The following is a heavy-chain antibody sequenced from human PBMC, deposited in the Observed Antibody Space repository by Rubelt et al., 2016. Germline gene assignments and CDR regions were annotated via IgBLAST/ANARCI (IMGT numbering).Heavy chain of an antibody. J-gene: IGHJ4*02. CDR1: GGSFSGYY. CDR3: ARGLGADY. D-gene: IGHD4-17*01. V-gene: IGHV4-34*01. CDR2: INHSGST. Sequence: QVQLQQWGAGLLKPSETLSLTCAVYGGSFSGYYWSWIRQPPGKGLEWIGEINHSGSTNYNPSLKSRVTISVDTSKNQFSLKLSSVTAADTAVYYCARGLGADYWGQGTLVTVSS.